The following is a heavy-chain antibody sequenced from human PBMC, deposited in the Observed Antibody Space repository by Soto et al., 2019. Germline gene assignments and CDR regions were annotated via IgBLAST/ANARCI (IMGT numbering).Heavy chain of an antibody. Sequence: SVKVSCKASGGTFSSYTISWVRQAPGQGLEWMGRIIPILGIANYAQKFQGRVTITADKSTSTAYMELSRLRSEDTAVYYCARSFGGVRGVIDPTIKPYYYYYYGMDVWGQGTTVTVSS. D-gene: IGHD3-10*01. CDR1: GGTFSSYT. J-gene: IGHJ6*02. CDR3: ARSFGGVRGVIDPTIKPYYYYYYGMDV. CDR2: IIPILGIA. V-gene: IGHV1-69*02.